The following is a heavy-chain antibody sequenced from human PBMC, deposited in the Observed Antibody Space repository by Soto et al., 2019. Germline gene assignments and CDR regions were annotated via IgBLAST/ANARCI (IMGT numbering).Heavy chain of an antibody. Sequence: RASVKVSCKASGYTFTGYYMHWVRQAPGQGLEWMGWINPNSGGTNYAQKFQGWVTMTRDTSISTAYMELSRLRSDDTAVYYCARGEALAYCGGDCYFFDYWGQGTLVTVSS. CDR3: ARGEALAYCGGDCYFFDY. J-gene: IGHJ4*02. V-gene: IGHV1-2*04. D-gene: IGHD2-21*02. CDR2: INPNSGGT. CDR1: GYTFTGYY.